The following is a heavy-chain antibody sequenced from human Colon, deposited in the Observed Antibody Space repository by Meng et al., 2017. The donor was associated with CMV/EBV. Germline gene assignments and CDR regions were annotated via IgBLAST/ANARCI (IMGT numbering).Heavy chain of an antibody. Sequence: GGPLRLSCTGSGFTFTNHAMSWVRQALGKGLEWISGISESGTSTYYADSVKGRFTISRDNTKKTVYLQMNSLGAEDTAVYYCVRDFGRSGSTNAFDIWGQGTMVTV. J-gene: IGHJ3*02. V-gene: IGHV3-23*01. D-gene: IGHD3/OR15-3a*01. CDR3: VRDFGRSGSTNAFDI. CDR1: GFTFTNHA. CDR2: ISESGTST.